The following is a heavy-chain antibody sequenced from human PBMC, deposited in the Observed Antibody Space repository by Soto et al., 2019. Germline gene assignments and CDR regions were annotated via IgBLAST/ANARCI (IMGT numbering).Heavy chain of an antibody. CDR2: IYYSGST. CDR1: GGSISSGGYY. Sequence: PSETLSLTCTVSGGSISSGGYYWSWIRQHPGKGLEWIGYIYYSGSTYYNPSLKSRVTISVDTSKNQFSLKLSPVTAADTAVYYCARESTAMVPIHWGQGTLVTVSS. D-gene: IGHD5-18*01. J-gene: IGHJ4*02. V-gene: IGHV4-31*03. CDR3: ARESTAMVPIH.